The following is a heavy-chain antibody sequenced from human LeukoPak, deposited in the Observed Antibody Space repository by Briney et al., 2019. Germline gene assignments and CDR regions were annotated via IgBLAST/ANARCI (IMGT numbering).Heavy chain of an antibody. V-gene: IGHV3-33*01. J-gene: IGHJ4*02. CDR3: ARGRLCSGGHCYLTFDY. CDR1: GFTFSSYA. CDR2: IRHDGSNE. Sequence: GGSLRLSCAPSGFTFSSYAMHWVRQAPGKGLEWVSVIRHDGSNEYYGDSVKGRLTVSRDNSKNTLYLQMNSLRAEDTAVYYCARGRLCSGGHCYLTFDYWGQGTLVNVSS. D-gene: IGHD2-15*01.